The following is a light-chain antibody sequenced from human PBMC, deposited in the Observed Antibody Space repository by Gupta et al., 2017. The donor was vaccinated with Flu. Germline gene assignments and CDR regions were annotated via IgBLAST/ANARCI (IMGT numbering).Light chain of an antibody. V-gene: IGLV1-40*01. CDR3: QSYDSSLSALV. J-gene: IGLJ2*01. CDR1: SFNIGAGSD. Sequence: SFNIGAGSDVQLYRKFPGRAPKLLTYMNTNRPSEVPDRFSASRSGTSTSLAIGGLQAEDEADYYCQSYDSSLSALVCGGGTKPTVL. CDR2: MNT.